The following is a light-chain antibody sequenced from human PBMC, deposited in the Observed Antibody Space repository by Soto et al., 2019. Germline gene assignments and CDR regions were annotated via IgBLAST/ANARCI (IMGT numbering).Light chain of an antibody. V-gene: IGKV3-20*01. CDR1: QSVSSNY. CDR2: GAS. J-gene: IGKJ3*01. Sequence: EMVLTPSPGTLSVSPGERATLSCTASQSVSSNYLAWYQQKPGQAPRLLIYGASSRATGIPDRFSASGSGTDFTLTISRLESEDSAVYYCQQYDGSPLTFGPGTKVDIK. CDR3: QQYDGSPLT.